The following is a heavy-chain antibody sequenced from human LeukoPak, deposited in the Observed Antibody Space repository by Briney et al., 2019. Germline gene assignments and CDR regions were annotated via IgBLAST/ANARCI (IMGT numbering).Heavy chain of an antibody. CDR2: ISGSGGST. CDR1: GFTFSSYA. CDR3: AREYGYSYHDAFDI. J-gene: IGHJ3*02. V-gene: IGHV3-23*01. Sequence: GGSLRLSCAASGFTFSSYAMSWVRQAQGKGLEWVSTISGSGGSTYYADSVKGRFTISRDNAKNSLYLQMNSLRAEDTAVYYCAREYGYSYHDAFDIWGPRTMVTVSS. D-gene: IGHD5-18*01.